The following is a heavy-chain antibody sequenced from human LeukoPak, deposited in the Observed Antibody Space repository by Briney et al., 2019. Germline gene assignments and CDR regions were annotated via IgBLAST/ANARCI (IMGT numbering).Heavy chain of an antibody. Sequence: GASVKVSCKASGYTFTSYDINWVRQATGQGLEWMGWMNPNSGNTGYAQKFQGRVTMTRNTSISTAYMELSSLRSEDTAVYYCARVVPAATSQDPIWYYYYGMDVWGQGTTVTVSS. V-gene: IGHV1-8*01. CDR1: GYTFTSYD. CDR2: MNPNSGNT. D-gene: IGHD2-2*01. J-gene: IGHJ6*02. CDR3: ARVVPAATSQDPIWYYYYGMDV.